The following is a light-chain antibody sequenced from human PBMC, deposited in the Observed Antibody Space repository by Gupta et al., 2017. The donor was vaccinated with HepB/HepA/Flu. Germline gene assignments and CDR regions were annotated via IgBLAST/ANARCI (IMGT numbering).Light chain of an antibody. Sequence: EIVLTQSPATLSLSPGERATLSCRASQSVTTSLAWYQQKPGQAPRLLIYDASNRATGIPPRFSGSGSGTDFTLTISSLEPVDFAVYYCQQRGNWPLTFGGGTKVEIK. CDR2: DAS. V-gene: IGKV3-11*01. CDR1: QSVTTS. CDR3: QQRGNWPLT. J-gene: IGKJ4*01.